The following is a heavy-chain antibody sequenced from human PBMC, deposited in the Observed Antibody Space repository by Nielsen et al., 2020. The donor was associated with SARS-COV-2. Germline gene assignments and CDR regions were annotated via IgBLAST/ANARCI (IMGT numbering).Heavy chain of an antibody. Sequence: GESLKISCAASGLTLRSYAMSWVRHVPGKGLEWLSAISGSGGSTFYTDSVKGRFTISRDNSKNTLYLQMNSLRAEDTAVYYCAGGGDIVVVVAADFDYWGQGTLVTVSS. V-gene: IGHV3-23*01. CDR1: GLTLRSYA. J-gene: IGHJ4*02. CDR2: ISGSGGST. D-gene: IGHD2-15*01. CDR3: AGGGDIVVVVAADFDY.